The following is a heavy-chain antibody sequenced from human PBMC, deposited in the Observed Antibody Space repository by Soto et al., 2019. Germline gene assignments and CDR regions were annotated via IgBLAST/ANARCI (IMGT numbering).Heavy chain of an antibody. D-gene: IGHD6-19*01. CDR3: ARAGRYSSGWYDYYYYYYGMDV. J-gene: IGHJ6*02. V-gene: IGHV6-1*01. CDR2: TYYRSKWYN. CDR1: GDSVSSNSAA. Sequence: SQTLSLTCAISGDSVSSNSAAWNWIRQSPSRGLEWLGRTYYRSKWYNDYAVSVKSRITINPDTSKNQFSLQLNSVTPEDTAVYYCARAGRYSSGWYDYYYYYYGMDVWGQGTTVTV.